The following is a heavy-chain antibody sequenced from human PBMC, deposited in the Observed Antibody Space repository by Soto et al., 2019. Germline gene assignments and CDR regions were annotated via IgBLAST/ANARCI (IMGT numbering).Heavy chain of an antibody. V-gene: IGHV1-3*01. J-gene: IGHJ6*02. CDR1: GYTFTSYA. CDR2: INAGNGNT. D-gene: IGHD3-10*01. CDR3: ASSDEGGSYYNGYYYYGMDV. Sequence: QVQLVQSGAEVKKPGASVKVSCKASGYTFTSYAMHWVRQAPGQRLEWMGWINAGNGNTKYSQKFQGRVTITRDTSASTAYMELSSLRSEDTAVYYCASSDEGGSYYNGYYYYGMDVWGQGTTVTVSS.